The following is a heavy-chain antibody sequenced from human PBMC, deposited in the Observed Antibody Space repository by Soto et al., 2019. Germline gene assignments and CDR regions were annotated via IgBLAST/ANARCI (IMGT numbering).Heavy chain of an antibody. V-gene: IGHV3-11*01. CDR3: ARVRGYYDSSGFDD. J-gene: IGHJ4*02. D-gene: IGHD3-22*01. Sequence: GGSLRLSCAVSGFTFSDYYMTWIRQAPGKGLEWVSYISGGGGSTIQYADSVKGRFTISRDNAKNSLYLQMNSLRGEDTAVYYCARVRGYYDSSGFDDWGQGTLVTVSS. CDR1: GFTFSDYY. CDR2: ISGGGGSTI.